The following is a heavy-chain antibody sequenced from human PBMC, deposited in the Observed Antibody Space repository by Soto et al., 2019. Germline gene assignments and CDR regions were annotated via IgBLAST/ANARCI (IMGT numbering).Heavy chain of an antibody. V-gene: IGHV3-30-3*01. CDR2: ISYDGSNK. Sequence: GGSLRLSCAASGFTFSSYAMHWVRQAPGKGLEWVAVISYDGSNKYYADSVKGRFTISRDNSKNTLYLQMNSLRAEDTAVYYCARSGGSGSYLYYYGMDVWGQGTTVTVSS. CDR1: GFTFSSYA. CDR3: ARSGGSGSYLYYYGMDV. J-gene: IGHJ6*02. D-gene: IGHD3-10*01.